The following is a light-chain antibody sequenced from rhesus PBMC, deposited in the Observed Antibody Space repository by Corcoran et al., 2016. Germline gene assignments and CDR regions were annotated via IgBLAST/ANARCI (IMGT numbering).Light chain of an antibody. CDR2: EVS. V-gene: IGLV2-23*01. CDR1: SNDVGGYDY. J-gene: IGLJ3*01. Sequence: QAALTQPPSVAGSPGKSVPISCTGTSNDVGGYDYVSWYQQHPGTAPKLMIYEVSKRPSGVSDRFSGSKSGNTASLTISGLQAEDGADYYCSSYAGSNTLLFGGGTRLTVL. CDR3: SSYAGSNTLL.